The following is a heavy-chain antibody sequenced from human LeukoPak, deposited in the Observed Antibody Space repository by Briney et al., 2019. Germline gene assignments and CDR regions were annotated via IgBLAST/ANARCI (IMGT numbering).Heavy chain of an antibody. V-gene: IGHV4-34*01. CDR1: GGSFSGYY. CDR3: ASDAMVRGVIMTT. D-gene: IGHD3-10*01. J-gene: IGHJ5*02. Sequence: SETLSLTCAVYGGSFSGYYWSWIRQPPGKGLEWIGEINHSGSTHYNPSLKSRVTISVDTSKNQFSLKLSSVTAADTAVYYCASDAMVRGVIMTTWGQGTLVTVSS. CDR2: INHSGST.